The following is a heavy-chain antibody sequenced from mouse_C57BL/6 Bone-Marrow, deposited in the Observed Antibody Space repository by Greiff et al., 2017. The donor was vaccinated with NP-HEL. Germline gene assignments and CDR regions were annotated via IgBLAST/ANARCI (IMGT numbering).Heavy chain of an antibody. D-gene: IGHD1-1*01. CDR1: VFPLTAAS. CDR3: TTLLYYYAMDY. V-gene: IGHV14-4*01. CDR2: IDPENGDT. J-gene: IGHJ4*01. Sequence: VPLPQSWSALVRPWASVQFSFPSSVFPLTAASLPWVKHLPAPVLEWIGWIDPENGDTEYAAKFQGKATITADTSSNTAYLQLSSLTSEDTAVYYCTTLLYYYAMDYWGQGTSVTVSS.